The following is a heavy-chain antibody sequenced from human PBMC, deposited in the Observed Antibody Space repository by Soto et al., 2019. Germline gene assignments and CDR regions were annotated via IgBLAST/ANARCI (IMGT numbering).Heavy chain of an antibody. V-gene: IGHV1-69*08. J-gene: IGHJ6*02. D-gene: IGHD2-2*01. CDR3: AREDRDRETGLVPAAIDGMDV. Sequence: QVQPVQSGAEVKKPGSSVKVSCKASGGTFSRYSITWVRQAPGHGLEWIGRIIPIFGIPTYAQKFQGRVTITADESTSTAYMELSSLRSDDTAVYYCAREDRDRETGLVPAAIDGMDVWAQGTTVTVSS. CDR1: GGTFSRYS. CDR2: IIPIFGIP.